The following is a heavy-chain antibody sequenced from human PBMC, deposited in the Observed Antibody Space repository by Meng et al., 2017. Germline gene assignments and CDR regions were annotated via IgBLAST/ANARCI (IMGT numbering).Heavy chain of an antibody. CDR1: GGTFSSYT. CDR2: IIPILGIA. D-gene: IGHD6-19*01. J-gene: IGHJ6*02. Sequence: SVKVSCKASGGTFSSYTISWVRQAPGQGLEWMGRIIPILGIANYAQKFQGRVTITADKSTSTAYMELSSLRSEDTAVYYCARDRSSGWYEYYYYYYGMDVWGQGTTVTVSS. CDR3: ARDRSSGWYEYYYYYYGMDV. V-gene: IGHV1-69*04.